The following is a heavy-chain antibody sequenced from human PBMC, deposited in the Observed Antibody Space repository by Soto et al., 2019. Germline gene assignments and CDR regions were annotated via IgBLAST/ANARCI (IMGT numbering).Heavy chain of an antibody. CDR2: IPSSGAGT. V-gene: IGHV3-23*01. J-gene: IGHJ5*02. Sequence: PGGSLRLSCGASGVTFCSYPMRWVRQASGKGSEWVSAIPSSGAGTYYADPVKGRVAISSDNYKNTLYQQVDSLRVDHSAVYYCATAPPEFDPWGQGMLVPVAA. CDR1: GVTFCSYP. CDR3: ATAPPEFDP.